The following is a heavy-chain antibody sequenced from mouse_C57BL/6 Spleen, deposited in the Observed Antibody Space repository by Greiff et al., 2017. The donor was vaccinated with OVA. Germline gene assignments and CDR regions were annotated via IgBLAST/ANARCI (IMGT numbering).Heavy chain of an antibody. Sequence: QVQLQQSGPELVKPGASVKISCKASGYAFSSSWMNWVKQRPGKGLEWIGRIYPGDGDTNYNGKFKGKATLTADKSSSTAYMQLSSLTSEDSAVYFCAPRIYYDYDLFDYWGQGTTLTVSS. J-gene: IGHJ2*01. CDR3: APRIYYDYDLFDY. V-gene: IGHV1-82*01. CDR1: GYAFSSSW. CDR2: IYPGDGDT. D-gene: IGHD2-4*01.